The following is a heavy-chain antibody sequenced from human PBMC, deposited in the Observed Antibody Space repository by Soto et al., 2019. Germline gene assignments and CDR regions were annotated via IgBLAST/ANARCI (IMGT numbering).Heavy chain of an antibody. D-gene: IGHD3-22*01. CDR3: TREPSGYYELYGMDV. V-gene: IGHV3-15*01. CDR1: GFTFSNAW. CDR2: IKSKTDGGTK. J-gene: IGHJ6*04. Sequence: GGSLRLSCAASGFTFSNAWMSWVRQAPGKGLEWVGRIKSKTDGGTKDYAAPVKGRFTISRDDSKNTLYLQMNSPKTQDTAVYYFTREPSGYYELYGMDVWGKGTTVTVSS.